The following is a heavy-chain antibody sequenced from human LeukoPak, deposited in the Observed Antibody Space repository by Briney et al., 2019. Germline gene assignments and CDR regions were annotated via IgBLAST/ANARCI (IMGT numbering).Heavy chain of an antibody. V-gene: IGHV3-21*01. CDR1: GFSFTSYS. CDR3: AKGPIVVSVSVPGEDLFDI. D-gene: IGHD1-26*01. CDR2: IISGSSAI. J-gene: IGHJ3*02. Sequence: GSLRLSCEASGFSFTSYSMSWVRQAPGKGVEGVSSIISGSSAIFSSDALKGRLTISRDDAKNLLYQDLKSLRAEDTAVYYCAKGPIVVSVSVPGEDLFDIWGQGTMVTVSS.